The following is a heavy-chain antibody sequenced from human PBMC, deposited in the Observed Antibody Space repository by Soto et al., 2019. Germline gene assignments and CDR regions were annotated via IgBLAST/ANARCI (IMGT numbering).Heavy chain of an antibody. V-gene: IGHV3-23*01. CDR3: AKHPPSLRFLEWLPSHFDY. J-gene: IGHJ4*02. CDR1: GFTFSLFP. Sequence: PGVSLRLSCAASGFTFSLFPMSWVRQAPGKGLEWVSGISDSGGGTYYADSVKGRFTISRDNSKNTLYLQMNSLRAEDTAVYYCAKHPPSLRFLEWLPSHFDYWGQGTLVTVSS. CDR2: ISDSGGGT. D-gene: IGHD3-3*01.